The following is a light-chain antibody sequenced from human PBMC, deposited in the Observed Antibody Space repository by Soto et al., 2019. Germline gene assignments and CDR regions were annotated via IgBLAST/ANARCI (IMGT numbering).Light chain of an antibody. CDR1: SGHNNYA. CDR2: VNYDGSH. J-gene: IGLJ2*01. CDR3: QTWGTGSVV. Sequence: QPVLTQSPSASASLGASVKLTCTLSSGHNNYAIAWHQQQPERGPRYLMKVNYDGSHSKADGIPDRFSGSSSGAERYLTISSLQSEDEADYYCQTWGTGSVVFGGGTKLTVL. V-gene: IGLV4-69*01.